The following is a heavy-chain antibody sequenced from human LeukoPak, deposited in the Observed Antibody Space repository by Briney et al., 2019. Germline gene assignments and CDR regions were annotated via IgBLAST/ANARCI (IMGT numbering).Heavy chain of an antibody. CDR2: IGSSGSTI. V-gene: IGHV3-48*01. D-gene: IGHD1-26*01. CDR3: ARQDPELAY. Sequence: GGSLRLSCAASGFTFSSYSMNWVRQAPGKGLEWVSYIGSSGSTIHYADSVKGRFTTSRDTAQKSLYLQMNSLRAEDTAVYYCARQDPELAYWGQGTLVTVSS. J-gene: IGHJ4*02. CDR1: GFTFSSYS.